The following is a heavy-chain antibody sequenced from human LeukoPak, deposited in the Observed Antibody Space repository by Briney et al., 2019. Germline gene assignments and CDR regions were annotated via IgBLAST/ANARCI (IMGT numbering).Heavy chain of an antibody. Sequence: GGSLRLSCAASGFTFRSYAMSWVRQSPWKGLEWVSAVSGIGGSTYYADSVKGRFTISRDTSKNTLYLQMNNLRAEDTAVYYCAKVLESSSGWKGPPEYNFDYWGQGPLVTVSS. D-gene: IGHD6-19*01. CDR1: GFTFRSYA. CDR3: AKVLESSSGWKGPPEYNFDY. J-gene: IGHJ4*02. V-gene: IGHV3-23*01. CDR2: VSGIGGST.